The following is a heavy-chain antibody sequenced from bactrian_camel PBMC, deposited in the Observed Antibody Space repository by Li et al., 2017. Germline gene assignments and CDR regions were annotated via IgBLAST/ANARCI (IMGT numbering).Heavy chain of an antibody. CDR3: ALYDAYGGRRSFREDYYDY. J-gene: IGHJ4*01. D-gene: IGHD6*01. CDR2: IYNGDGSS. Sequence: VQLVESGGGSVQAGDSLRLSCVASGFTSSSLYMAWFRQAPGQEREGVAAIYNGDGSSIYSDSAKGRFTISLNNAAITIRLRMDKLKPEDTAMYYCALYDAYGGRRSFREDYYDYWGPGTQVTVS. V-gene: IGHV3S40*01. CDR1: GFTSSSLY.